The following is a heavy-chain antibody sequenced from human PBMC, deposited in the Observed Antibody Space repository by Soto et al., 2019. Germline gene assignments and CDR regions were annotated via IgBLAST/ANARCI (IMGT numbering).Heavy chain of an antibody. J-gene: IGHJ4*02. CDR2: ISSGAGNT. V-gene: IGHV3-23*01. CDR3: ARSRPYSGIDY. Sequence: EVQLLESGGGLGQPGGSLRLSCATSGFTFISYAVNWVRQAPGKGLQWVSGISSGAGNTYYADSVEGRFTISRDTSKNTVVLELHNLRAEDTAIYYCARSRPYSGIDYWGQGTLVTVSS. CDR1: GFTFISYA. D-gene: IGHD2-15*01.